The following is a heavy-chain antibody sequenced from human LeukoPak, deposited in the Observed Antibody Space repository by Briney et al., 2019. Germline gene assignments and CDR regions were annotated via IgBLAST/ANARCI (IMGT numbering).Heavy chain of an antibody. CDR3: AKTRGRGQVDPGTSGYINY. Sequence: GSLRLSCAASGFTFSSYSMNWVRQAPGKGLEWIGSINYRGSTYYNPSLESRVTISVDTSKNQFSLRMSSVTAADTAVYYCAKTRGRGQVDPGTSGYINYWGQGTLVSVSS. D-gene: IGHD3-22*01. CDR2: INYRGST. CDR1: GFTFSSYSMN. J-gene: IGHJ4*02. V-gene: IGHV4-59*05.